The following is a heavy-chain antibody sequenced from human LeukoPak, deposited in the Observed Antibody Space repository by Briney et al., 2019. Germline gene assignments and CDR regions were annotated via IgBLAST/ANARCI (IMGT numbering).Heavy chain of an antibody. J-gene: IGHJ6*02. Sequence: PSETLSLTCAVYGGSFSGYYWSWIRQPPGKGLEWIGEINHSGSTNYNSSLKSRVTISVDTSKNQFSLKLSSVTAADTAVYYCARGRAEQQLVGGYYYYYYGMDVWGQGTTVTVSS. D-gene: IGHD6-13*01. CDR2: INHSGST. CDR1: GGSFSGYY. CDR3: ARGRAEQQLVGGYYYYYYGMDV. V-gene: IGHV4-34*01.